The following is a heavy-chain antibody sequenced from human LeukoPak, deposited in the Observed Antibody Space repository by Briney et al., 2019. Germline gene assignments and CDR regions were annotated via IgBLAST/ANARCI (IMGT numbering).Heavy chain of an antibody. V-gene: IGHV6-1*01. Sequence: SQTLSLTCALSGDSFSSNSVTWHWIRQSPSRGLEWLGRTYYRSTWYNDYAVSVRGRITVNPDTSKNQFSLHLNSVTPEDTAVYYCARRLTQYDCFDPWGQGILVTVSS. CDR2: TYYRSTWYN. CDR3: ARRLTQYDCFDP. J-gene: IGHJ5*02. D-gene: IGHD2-2*01. CDR1: GDSFSSNSVT.